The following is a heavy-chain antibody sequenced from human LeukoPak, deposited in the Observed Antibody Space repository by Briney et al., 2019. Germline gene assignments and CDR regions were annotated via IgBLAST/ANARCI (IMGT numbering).Heavy chain of an antibody. Sequence: SETLSLTCTVSGGSISSYYLSWIRQPAGKGLEWIGRIYSRGTTYNPSLKDRVTMSADTSRNHVSLTLNSVTAADTAVYYCARDSGTTGEVKFDPWGQGTLVTVSS. J-gene: IGHJ5*02. D-gene: IGHD3-10*01. V-gene: IGHV4-4*07. CDR3: ARDSGTTGEVKFDP. CDR1: GGSISSYY. CDR2: IYSRGT.